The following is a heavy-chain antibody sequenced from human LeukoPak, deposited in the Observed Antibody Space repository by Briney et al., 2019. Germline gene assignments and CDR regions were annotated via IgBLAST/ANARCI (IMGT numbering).Heavy chain of an antibody. D-gene: IGHD2-21*02. Sequence: ASVKVSCKASGYTFTGYYMHWVRQAPGQGLEWMGWISAYNGNTNYAQKLQGRVTMTTDTSTSTAYMELRSLRSDDTAVYYCARDISLYCGGDCPIHPMGYWGQGTLVTVSS. CDR3: ARDISLYCGGDCPIHPMGY. CDR1: GYTFTGYY. V-gene: IGHV1-18*04. CDR2: ISAYNGNT. J-gene: IGHJ4*02.